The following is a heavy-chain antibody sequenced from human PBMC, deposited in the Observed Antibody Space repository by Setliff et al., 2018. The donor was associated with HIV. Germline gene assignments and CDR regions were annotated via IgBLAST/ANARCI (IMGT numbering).Heavy chain of an antibody. D-gene: IGHD4-4*01. CDR2: IKQDGSER. V-gene: IGHV3-7*01. CDR3: AQITVMGY. CDR1: GITFSSYW. J-gene: IGHJ4*02. Sequence: PGGSLRLSCAASGITFSSYWMSWVRQAPGKGLEWVANIKQDGSERSYVDSVKGRFTISRDNAKNSLYLQMNSLRAEDTAVYYCAQITVMGYWGQGTLVTVS.